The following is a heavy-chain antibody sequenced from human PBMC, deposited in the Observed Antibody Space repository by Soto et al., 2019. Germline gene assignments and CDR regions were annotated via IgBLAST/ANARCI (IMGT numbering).Heavy chain of an antibody. V-gene: IGHV4-59*01. CDR1: GGSISSYY. J-gene: IGHJ4*01. Sequence: SETLSLTCTVSGGSISSYYWSWIRQPPGKGLEWIGYIYYSGSTNYNPSLKSRVTISVDTSKNQFSLKLSSVTAADTAVYYCARRVCSGGSCCQGSFDYCGPGTLVTVSS. CDR2: IYYSGST. CDR3: ARRVCSGGSCCQGSFDY. D-gene: IGHD2-15*01.